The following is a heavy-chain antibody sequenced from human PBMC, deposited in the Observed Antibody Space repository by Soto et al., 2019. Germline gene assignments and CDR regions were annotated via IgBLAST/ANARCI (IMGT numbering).Heavy chain of an antibody. Sequence: QVQLVESGGGVVQPGRSLRLSCAASGFTFSSYAMHWVRQAPGKGLEWVAVISYDGSNKYYADSVKGRFTISRDNSKNTLYLQMNSLRAEDTAVYYCARGKRDYDFWSGYSDWGQGTLVTVSS. CDR3: ARGKRDYDFWSGYSD. CDR1: GFTFSSYA. D-gene: IGHD3-3*01. V-gene: IGHV3-30-3*01. J-gene: IGHJ4*02. CDR2: ISYDGSNK.